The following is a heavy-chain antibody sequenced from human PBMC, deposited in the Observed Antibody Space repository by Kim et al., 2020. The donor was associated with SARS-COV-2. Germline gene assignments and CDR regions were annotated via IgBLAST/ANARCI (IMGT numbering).Heavy chain of an antibody. CDR3: AMDSSGWYFDL. D-gene: IGHD6-19*01. V-gene: IGHV4-4*09. Sequence: TNYNPSLKTRLTISVDTSKNQFSLKLSSVTAADTAVYYCAMDSSGWYFDLWGRGTLVTVSS. J-gene: IGHJ2*01. CDR2: T.